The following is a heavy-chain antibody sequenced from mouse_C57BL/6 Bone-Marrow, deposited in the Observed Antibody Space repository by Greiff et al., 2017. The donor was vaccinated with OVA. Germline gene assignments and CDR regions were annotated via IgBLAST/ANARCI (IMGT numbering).Heavy chain of an antibody. CDR2: INPNNGGT. CDR3: ARGDYSPWYFDV. CDR1: GYTFTDYY. J-gene: IGHJ1*03. Sequence: VQLQQSGPELVKPGASVKISCKASGYTFTDYYMNWVKQSHGKSLEWIGDINPNNGGTSYNQKFKGKATLTVDKSSSTAYMELRSLTSEDSAVXYCARGDYSPWYFDVWGTGTTVTVSS. V-gene: IGHV1-26*01. D-gene: IGHD2-12*01.